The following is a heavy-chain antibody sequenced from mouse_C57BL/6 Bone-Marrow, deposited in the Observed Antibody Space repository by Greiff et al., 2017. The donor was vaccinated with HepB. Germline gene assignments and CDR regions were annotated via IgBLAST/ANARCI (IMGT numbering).Heavy chain of an antibody. D-gene: IGHD2-3*01. CDR1: GYSITSGYY. CDR3: ARDRAYDYFDY. J-gene: IGHJ2*01. CDR2: ISYDGSN. V-gene: IGHV3-6*01. Sequence: DVKLQESGPGLVKPSQSLSLTCSVTGYSITSGYYWNWIRQFPGNKLEWMGYISYDGSNNYNPSLKNRISITRDTSKNQFFLKLNSVTTEDTATYYCARDRAYDYFDYWGQGTTLTVSS.